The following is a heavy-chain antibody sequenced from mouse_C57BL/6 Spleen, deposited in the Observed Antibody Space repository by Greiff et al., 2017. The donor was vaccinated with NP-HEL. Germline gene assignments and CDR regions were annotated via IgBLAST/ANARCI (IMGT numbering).Heavy chain of an antibody. J-gene: IGHJ4*01. CDR2: INYDGSST. CDR3: AREEVRYAMDY. V-gene: IGHV5-16*01. CDR1: GFTFSDYY. Sequence: EVKLVESEGGLVQPGSSMKLSCTASGFTFSDYYMAWVRQVPEKGPEWVANINYDGSSTYYLDSLKSRFIISRDNAKNILYLQMSSLKSEDTATYYCAREEVRYAMDYWGQGTSVTVSS. D-gene: IGHD2-5*01.